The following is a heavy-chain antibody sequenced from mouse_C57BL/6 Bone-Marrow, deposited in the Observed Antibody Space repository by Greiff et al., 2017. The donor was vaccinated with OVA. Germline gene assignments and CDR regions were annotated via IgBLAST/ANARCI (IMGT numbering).Heavy chain of an antibody. Sequence: VQLQQSGPELVKPGASVKISCKASGYSFTDYNMNWVKQSNGKSLEWIGVINPNYGTTSYNQKFKGKATLPVDQSSSTAYMQLNSLTSEDYAVYYYARKNYGRGYAIDYWGQGTSVTVAS. D-gene: IGHD1-1*01. V-gene: IGHV1-39*01. J-gene: IGHJ4*01. CDR2: INPNYGTT. CDR3: ARKNYGRGYAIDY. CDR1: GYSFTDYN.